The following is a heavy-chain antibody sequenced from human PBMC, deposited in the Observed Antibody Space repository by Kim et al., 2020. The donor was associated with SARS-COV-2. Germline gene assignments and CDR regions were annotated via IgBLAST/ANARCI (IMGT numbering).Heavy chain of an antibody. V-gene: IGHV3-21*01. CDR2: ISSSSFYI. CDR3: ARELGSTWIQLWELQGMDV. D-gene: IGHD5-18*01. J-gene: IGHJ6*02. CDR1: GFTFSSYS. Sequence: GGSLRLSCAASGFTFSSYSMNWVRQAPGKGLEWVSSISSSSFYIYYADSVKGRFTISRDNAKNSLYLQMNSLRAEDTAVYYCARELGSTWIQLWELQGMDVWGQGTTVTVSS.